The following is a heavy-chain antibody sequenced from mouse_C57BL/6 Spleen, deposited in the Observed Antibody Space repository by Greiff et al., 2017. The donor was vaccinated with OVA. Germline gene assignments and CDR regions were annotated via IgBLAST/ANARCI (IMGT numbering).Heavy chain of an antibody. D-gene: IGHD2-5*01. CDR3: TRRGYSNYPYWYFDV. J-gene: IGHJ1*03. V-gene: IGHV1-15*01. CDR2: IDPETGGT. CDR1: GYTFTDYE. Sequence: QVQLQQSGAELVRPGASVTLSCKASGYTFTDYEMHWVKQTPVHGLEWIGAIDPETGGTAYNQKFKGKAILTADKSSSTAYMELRSLTSEDSAVYYGTRRGYSNYPYWYFDVWGTGTTVTVSS.